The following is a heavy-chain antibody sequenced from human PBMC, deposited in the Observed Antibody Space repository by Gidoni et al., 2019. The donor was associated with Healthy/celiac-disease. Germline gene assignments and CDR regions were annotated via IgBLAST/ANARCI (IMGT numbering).Heavy chain of an antibody. CDR1: GSTFTGYY. CDR2: INPNSGGT. V-gene: IGHV1-2*02. Sequence: QVQLVQSGAEVKKPGASVKVSCKASGSTFTGYYMHWVLQAPGQGLEWMGWINPNSGGTNYAQKFQGRVTMTRDTSISTAYMELSRLRSDDTAVYYCSQDYCSGGSCYPWGQGTLVTVSS. D-gene: IGHD2-15*01. J-gene: IGHJ5*02. CDR3: SQDYCSGGSCYP.